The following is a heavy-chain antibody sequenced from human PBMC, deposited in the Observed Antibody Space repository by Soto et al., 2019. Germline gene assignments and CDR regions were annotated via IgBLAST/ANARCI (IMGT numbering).Heavy chain of an antibody. CDR3: ARRASYYDYVWGSYHYAIFGY. CDR2: INHSGST. Sequence: QVQLQQWGAGLLKPSETLSLTCAVYGGSFSGYYWSWIRQPPGKGLEWIGEINHSGSTKYNPSLKSRVTPTVDTSKNQFSLKLSSVTAADTAVYYCARRASYYDYVWGSYHYAIFGYWGQGNLVTVSS. CDR1: GGSFSGYY. V-gene: IGHV4-34*01. D-gene: IGHD3-16*02. J-gene: IGHJ4*02.